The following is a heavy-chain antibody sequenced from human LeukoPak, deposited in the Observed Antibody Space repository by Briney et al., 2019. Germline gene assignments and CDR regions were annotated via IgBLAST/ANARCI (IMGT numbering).Heavy chain of an antibody. CDR2: ISGSGGST. V-gene: IGHV3-23*01. Sequence: GGSLRLSCAVSGFTFNNYAMSWVRQAPGKGLEWVSGISGSGGSTYYADSVKGRSTISRDNSKNTLYLQMNSLTAEDTAVYYCAKDSVPYYYGSGSYPDYWGQGTLVTVSS. CDR1: GFTFNNYA. CDR3: AKDSVPYYYGSGSYPDY. D-gene: IGHD3-10*01. J-gene: IGHJ4*02.